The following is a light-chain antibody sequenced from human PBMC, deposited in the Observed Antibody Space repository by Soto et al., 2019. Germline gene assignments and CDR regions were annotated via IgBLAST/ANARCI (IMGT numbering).Light chain of an antibody. CDR3: ETWDSNTRV. CDR1: SGHSNYI. CDR2: LEGNGGY. V-gene: IGLV4-60*03. Sequence: QLVLTQSSSASASLGSSVKLTCTLSSGHSNYIIAWHQHQPGKAPLYLMNLEGNGGYKKGSGVPDRFSGSGSGADRYLTISNLQSEDEADYYCETWDSNTRVFGGGTQLTVL. J-gene: IGLJ7*01.